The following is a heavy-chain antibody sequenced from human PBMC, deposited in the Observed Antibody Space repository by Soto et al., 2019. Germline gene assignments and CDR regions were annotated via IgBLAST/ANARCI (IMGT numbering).Heavy chain of an antibody. CDR1: GGSISSYY. D-gene: IGHD6-13*01. V-gene: IGHV4-59*01. J-gene: IGHJ4*02. CDR3: AREAAAGIFDY. CDR2: IYYSGST. Sequence: SETLSLTCTVSGGSISSYYWSWIRQPPGKGLEWIGYIYYSGSTNYNPSLKSRVTISVDTSKNQFSLKLSSVTAADTAVYYCAREAAAGIFDYWGQGTLVTVSS.